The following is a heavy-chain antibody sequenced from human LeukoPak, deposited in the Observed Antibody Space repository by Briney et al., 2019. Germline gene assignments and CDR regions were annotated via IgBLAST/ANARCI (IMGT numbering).Heavy chain of an antibody. D-gene: IGHD5-24*01. V-gene: IGHV3-30*03. Sequence: GGSLRLSCAGSGFIFSNYWVTWIRQAPGKGLEWVAVISHDGSTKYYADSVKGRFTISRDNSKNALSLQMNSLTAEDTAVYFCASPHRRDGYNLGFDCWGQGTLVTVSS. CDR1: GFIFSNYW. CDR3: ASPHRRDGYNLGFDC. CDR2: ISHDGSTK. J-gene: IGHJ4*02.